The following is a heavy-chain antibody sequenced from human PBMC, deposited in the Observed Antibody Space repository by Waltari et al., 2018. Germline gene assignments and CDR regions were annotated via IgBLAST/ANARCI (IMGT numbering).Heavy chain of an antibody. CDR2: LYYTGDA. J-gene: IGHJ4*02. Sequence: QLQLQESGPGLVKPSETLSLTCTVSGGSVSTGTNYWGWIRQPPGKGLEWIGTLYYTGDAYYNPSLKSRTTMSVDTSRNQFSLKLTSVTAADTAVYYCARELAAGGATGYWGQGTLVTVSS. CDR3: ARELAAGGATGY. CDR1: GGSVSTGTNY. D-gene: IGHD1-26*01. V-gene: IGHV4-39*02.